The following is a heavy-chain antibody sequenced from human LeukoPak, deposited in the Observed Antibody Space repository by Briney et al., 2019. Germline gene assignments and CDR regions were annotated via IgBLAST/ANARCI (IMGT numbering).Heavy chain of an antibody. J-gene: IGHJ6*03. D-gene: IGHD2-2*01. CDR2: ISSSSNYI. CDR3: ARSERNIVVVPAAVGSNWYYYYMDV. Sequence: GGSLRLSCAASGFTFSSYSMNWVRQAPGKGLEWVSSISSSSNYIYYADSVKGRFTISRDNAKKSLYLQMNSLRAEDTAVYYCARSERNIVVVPAAVGSNWYYYYMDVWGKGTTVTVSS. V-gene: IGHV3-21*01. CDR1: GFTFSSYS.